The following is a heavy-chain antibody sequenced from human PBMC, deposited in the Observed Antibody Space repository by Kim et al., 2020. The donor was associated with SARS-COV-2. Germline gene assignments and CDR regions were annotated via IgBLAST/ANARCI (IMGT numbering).Heavy chain of an antibody. CDR3: ATWVQSHFDY. CDR2: NT. D-gene: IGHD5-18*01. Sequence: NTHYPDSVGDRFPISRDSSRGTVYRHMSSLRAEDTAIYYCATWVQSHFDYWGQGTLVTVSS. V-gene: IGHV3-23*01. J-gene: IGHJ4*02.